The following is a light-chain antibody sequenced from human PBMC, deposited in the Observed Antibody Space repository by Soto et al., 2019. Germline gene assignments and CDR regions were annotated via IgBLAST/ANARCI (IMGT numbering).Light chain of an antibody. Sequence: EIVLTQSPGTLSLSPGERATLSCRASQTLSTNSLAWYQQRLGQTPRLLIYAASTRDTDIPDRFNGSGSGTDFALTISRLEPEDFALYYFQQYDASPLTFGPGTKVDVK. J-gene: IGKJ3*01. CDR3: QQYDASPLT. CDR1: QTLSTNS. CDR2: AAS. V-gene: IGKV3-20*01.